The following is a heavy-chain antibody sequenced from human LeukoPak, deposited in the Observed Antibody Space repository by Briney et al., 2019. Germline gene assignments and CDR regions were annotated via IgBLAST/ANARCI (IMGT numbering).Heavy chain of an antibody. CDR3: ARYYGSGFLKWFDP. Sequence: SETLSLTCTVSGGSISSYYWSWIRQPAGKGLEWIGRIYTSGSTNYNPSLKSRVTISVDTSKNQFSLKLSSVTAADTAVYYCARYYGSGFLKWFDPWGQGTLVTVSS. J-gene: IGHJ5*02. CDR1: GGSISSYY. V-gene: IGHV4-4*07. D-gene: IGHD3-10*01. CDR2: IYTSGST.